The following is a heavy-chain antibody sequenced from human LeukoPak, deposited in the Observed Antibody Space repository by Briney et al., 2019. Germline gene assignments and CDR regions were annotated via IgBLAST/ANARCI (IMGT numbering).Heavy chain of an antibody. CDR3: ARQSRLLILGVANHWFDP. CDR1: GASIRSYY. V-gene: IGHV4-59*08. CDR2: IYHTGST. J-gene: IGHJ5*02. D-gene: IGHD3-3*01. Sequence: SSETLSLACSVSGASIRSYYWSWIRQPPEKGLEWIGYIYHTGSTNYSPSLNSRVTMSVDTSKNEFSLKLSSVTAADTAVYYCARQSRLLILGVANHWFDPWSQGTLVTVSS.